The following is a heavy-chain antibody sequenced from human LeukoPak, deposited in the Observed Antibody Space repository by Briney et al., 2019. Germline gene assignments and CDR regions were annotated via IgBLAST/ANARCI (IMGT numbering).Heavy chain of an antibody. D-gene: IGHD2-2*01. Sequence: SETLSLTCTVSGGSISSYYWSWIRQPPGKGLEWIGYIYTSGSTNYNPSLKSRVTISVDTSKNQFSLKLSSVTAADTAVYYCARLPAAITEDFYYYYMDVWGKGTTVTVSS. V-gene: IGHV4-4*09. CDR3: ARLPAAITEDFYYYYMDV. J-gene: IGHJ6*03. CDR2: IYTSGST. CDR1: GGSISSYY.